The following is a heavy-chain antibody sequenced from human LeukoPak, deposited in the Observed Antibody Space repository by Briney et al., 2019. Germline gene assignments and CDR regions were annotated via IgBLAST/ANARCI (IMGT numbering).Heavy chain of an antibody. CDR2: IYTSGST. D-gene: IGHD3-10*01. CDR3: ARGRYGSGSYYMDY. J-gene: IGHJ4*02. V-gene: IGHV4-4*07. Sequence: IPSETLSLTCTVSGGSISNFYWSWIRQPAGMGLEWIGRIYTSGSTNYNPSLKSRVTMSVNTSKNQFSLNLSSVTAADTAVYFCARGRYGSGSYYMDYWGQGTLVTVSS. CDR1: GGSISNFY.